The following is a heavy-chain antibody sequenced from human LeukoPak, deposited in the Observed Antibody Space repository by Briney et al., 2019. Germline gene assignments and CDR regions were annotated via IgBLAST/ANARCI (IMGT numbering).Heavy chain of an antibody. Sequence: SETLSLTCAVYGGSFSGYYWTWIRQPPGKGLEWMGHIYYSGSTNYNPSLKSRVTISVDTSKNQFSLKLTSVNAADTAVYYCAREGYYGSGSNWFDPWGQGTLVTVSS. CDR3: AREGYYGSGSNWFDP. CDR1: GGSFSGYY. J-gene: IGHJ5*02. V-gene: IGHV4-59*01. CDR2: IYYSGST. D-gene: IGHD3-10*01.